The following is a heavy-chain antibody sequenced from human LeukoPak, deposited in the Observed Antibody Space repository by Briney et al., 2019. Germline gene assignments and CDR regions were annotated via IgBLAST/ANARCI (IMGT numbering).Heavy chain of an antibody. CDR1: GFTFSSYV. CDR3: EREANYYDSSGYSPPTLDF. V-gene: IGHV3-23*01. Sequence: PGGSLRLSCAASGFTFSSYVMSWVRQAPGKRLEWVSAISGSGRDTYYADSVTGRFIISRENSKDTLFLQINSLGADDTAVYYCEREANYYDSSGYSPPTLDFWGQGTLVTVSS. CDR2: ISGSGRDT. D-gene: IGHD3-22*01. J-gene: IGHJ4*02.